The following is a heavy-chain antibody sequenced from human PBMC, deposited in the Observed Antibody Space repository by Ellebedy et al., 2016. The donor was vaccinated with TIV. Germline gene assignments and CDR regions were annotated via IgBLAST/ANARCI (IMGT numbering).Heavy chain of an antibody. V-gene: IGHV4-59*08. J-gene: IGHJ3*02. CDR1: GDSISTYY. CDR3: VSLEMATILDAFDI. CDR2: VYYTGST. D-gene: IGHD5-24*01. Sequence: SETLSLTCTVSGDSISTYYWSWIRHSPGKGLEWIGYVYYTGSTDYTPSLKSRVTISVDTSRNQFSLKLRSVTAAETAVYYCVSLEMATILDAFDIWGQGTKVTVSS.